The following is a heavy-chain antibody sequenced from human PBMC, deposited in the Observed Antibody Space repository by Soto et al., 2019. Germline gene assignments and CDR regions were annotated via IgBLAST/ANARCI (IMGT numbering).Heavy chain of an antibody. CDR3: ARTSNGHYDSSGYYGY. D-gene: IGHD3-22*01. J-gene: IGHJ4*02. CDR2: VSHIGST. CDR1: GGSVSSGDYF. Sequence: SETLSLTCTVSGGSVSSGDYFWTWIRQSPGKGLEWIGYVSHIGSTYYNPSLKSRVTISVDTSKNQFSLKLSSVTAADTAVYDCARTSNGHYDSSGYYGYWGQEPLVTVSS. V-gene: IGHV4-31*03.